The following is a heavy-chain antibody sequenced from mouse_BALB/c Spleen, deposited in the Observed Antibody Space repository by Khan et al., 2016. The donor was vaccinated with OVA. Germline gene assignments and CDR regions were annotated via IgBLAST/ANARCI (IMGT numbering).Heavy chain of an antibody. CDR3: ARKKYYGYAMDY. V-gene: IGHV3-2*02. CDR2: ISYSGST. J-gene: IGHJ4*01. D-gene: IGHD1-1*01. Sequence: EVELVESGPGLVKPSQSLSLTCTVTGYSITSGYAWNWIRQFPGNKLEWMGYISYSGSTSYNPSLRRRISITRDTSKNQFFLQLNSVTTEDTATYYCARKKYYGYAMDYWGQGTSVTVSS. CDR1: GYSITSGYA.